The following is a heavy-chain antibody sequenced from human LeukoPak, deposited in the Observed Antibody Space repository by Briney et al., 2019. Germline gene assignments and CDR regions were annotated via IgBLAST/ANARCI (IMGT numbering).Heavy chain of an antibody. V-gene: IGHV5-51*01. CDR3: ARHRVWAGVEKRAFDI. Sequence: KIGESLKISCKGSGYSFTSYWIGWVRQLPGKGLEWMGIIYPGDSDTRYSPSFQGQVTISADKSISTAYLQWSSLKASDTAMYYCARHRVWAGVEKRAFDIWGQGTMVTVSS. CDR1: GYSFTSYW. J-gene: IGHJ3*02. CDR2: IYPGDSDT. D-gene: IGHD3/OR15-3a*01.